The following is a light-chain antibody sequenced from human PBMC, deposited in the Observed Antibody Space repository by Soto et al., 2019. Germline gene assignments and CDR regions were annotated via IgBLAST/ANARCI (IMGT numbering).Light chain of an antibody. CDR3: MQGIQWPYT. V-gene: IGKV2-30*02. CDR1: QSLVPSDGNIY. CDR2: KVS. Sequence: DVVMTQSPLSLPVTLGQPASISCRSSQSLVPSDGNIYLSWYQQRPGQSPRRLIYKVSNRDSGVPDRFSGSGSGTDFTLKITGVEAEDVGIYYCMQGIQWPYTFGQGTKVDIK. J-gene: IGKJ2*01.